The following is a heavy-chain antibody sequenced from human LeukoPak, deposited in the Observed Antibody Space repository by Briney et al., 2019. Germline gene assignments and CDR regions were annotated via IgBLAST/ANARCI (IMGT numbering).Heavy chain of an antibody. V-gene: IGHV4-4*07. D-gene: IGHD6-13*01. CDR2: SHMSGNP. J-gene: IGHJ5*02. CDR3: ARDRSSRWDLDWFDP. Sequence: SETLSLTCTVSGGSISNYWSWIRQPAGKGLERIERSHMSGNPNSNPSLKSRVTMSVDTSMNQVSLKLTSVTAADTAVYFCARDRSSRWDLDWFDPWGQGTLVTVSS. CDR1: GGSISNY.